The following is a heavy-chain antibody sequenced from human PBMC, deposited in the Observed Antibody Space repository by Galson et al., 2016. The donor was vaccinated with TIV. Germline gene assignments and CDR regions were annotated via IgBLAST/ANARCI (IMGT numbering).Heavy chain of an antibody. D-gene: IGHD5-24*01. CDR1: GGIFSGYA. CDR3: ARRTDGHLYDYYGMDV. J-gene: IGHJ6*02. CDR2: IISIFRTA. Sequence: QSGAEVKKPGSSVKVSCKASGGIFSGYAINWVRQAPGQGLEWMGRIISIFRTANYAEKFQGRVTITADDSTNTVHMESSSLKSEDTAVYYCARRTDGHLYDYYGMDVWGQGTTVIVSS. V-gene: IGHV1-69*13.